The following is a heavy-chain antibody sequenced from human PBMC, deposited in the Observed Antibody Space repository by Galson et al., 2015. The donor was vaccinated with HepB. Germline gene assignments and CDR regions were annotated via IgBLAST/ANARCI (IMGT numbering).Heavy chain of an antibody. J-gene: IGHJ4*02. V-gene: IGHV1-46*01. Sequence: SVKVSCKASGYTFTNYYMHWVRQTPGQGLQWMGIINPSDGTTSYAQKFRGRVTMTGDTSTSTAYMELSSLRYDDTAVYYCARGHTSEMTTMAPDYWGQGTLVTVSS. D-gene: IGHD5-24*01. CDR1: GYTFTNYY. CDR3: ARGHTSEMTTMAPDY. CDR2: INPSDGTT.